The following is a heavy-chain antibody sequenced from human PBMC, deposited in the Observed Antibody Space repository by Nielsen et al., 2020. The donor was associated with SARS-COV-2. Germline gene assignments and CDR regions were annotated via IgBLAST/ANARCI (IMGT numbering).Heavy chain of an antibody. CDR2: ISAYNGNT. CDR1: GYTFTSYG. V-gene: IGHV1-18*04. Sequence: ASVKVSCKASGYTFTSYGISWVRQAPGQGLEWMGWISAYNGNTNCAQKLQGRVTMTTDTSTSTAYMELRSLRSDDTAVYYCARAVAVAGTIRPDDYWGQGTLVTVSS. CDR3: ARAVAVAGTIRPDDY. J-gene: IGHJ4*02. D-gene: IGHD6-19*01.